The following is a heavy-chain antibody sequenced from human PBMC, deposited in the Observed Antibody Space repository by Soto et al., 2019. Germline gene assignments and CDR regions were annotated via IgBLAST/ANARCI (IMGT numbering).Heavy chain of an antibody. J-gene: IGHJ4*02. V-gene: IGHV3-33*06. CDR1: GFTFSSYV. D-gene: IGHD3-22*01. CDR2: IWYDGSNK. Sequence: GGSLRLSCAASGFTFSSYVMHWVRQAPGKGLEWVAVIWYDGSNKYYADSVKGRFTISRDNSKNTLYLQMNSLRAEDTAVYYCAKRGYYDSSGYFPYYFDYWGQGTLVTVSS. CDR3: AKRGYYDSSGYFPYYFDY.